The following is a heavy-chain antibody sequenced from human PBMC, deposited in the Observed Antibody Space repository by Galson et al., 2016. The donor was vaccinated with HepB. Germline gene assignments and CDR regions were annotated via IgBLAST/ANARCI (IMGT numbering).Heavy chain of an antibody. D-gene: IGHD6-13*01. CDR1: GYTFSSYA. CDR3: ARLVAADASVEASDV. V-gene: IGHV7-4-1*02. CDR2: IHTRTGSP. J-gene: IGHJ3*01. Sequence: SVKVSCKASGYTFSSYAINWVRQAPGQGLEWMGWIHTRTGSPSYAQGFTGQYVFSLDTSVSTAYLEISGLKAEDTGVYYCARLVAADASVEASDVWGQGTLVTVSS.